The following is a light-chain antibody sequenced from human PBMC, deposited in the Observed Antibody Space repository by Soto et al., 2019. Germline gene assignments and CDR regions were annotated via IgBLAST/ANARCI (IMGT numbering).Light chain of an antibody. CDR3: LQHYTYPWT. CDR1: QGIGEG. J-gene: IGKJ1*01. V-gene: IGKV1-17*01. Sequence: DIQMTQSPSSLSASVGDRVTITCRASQGIGEGLGWYRQRAGKAPQRLIYVASTLGSWVPSRFSGSGSGTEFTLTVRSLQREDSATYYCLQHYTYPWTFGQGTKVELK. CDR2: VAS.